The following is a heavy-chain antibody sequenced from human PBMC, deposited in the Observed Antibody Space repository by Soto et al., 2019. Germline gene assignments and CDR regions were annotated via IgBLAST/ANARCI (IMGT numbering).Heavy chain of an antibody. V-gene: IGHV4-39*01. J-gene: IGHJ4*02. CDR1: GGSISSGSNH. D-gene: IGHD4-17*01. CDR3: ATHPPYGPLDH. Sequence: TSETLSLTCTVSGGSISSGSNHWGWIRQPPGKGLEWIGNIYYSENTYYNPSLKSRVTISVDTSKNQFSLRLTSVTAADTAVYYCATHPPYGPLDHWGQGTLVTVSS. CDR2: IYYSENT.